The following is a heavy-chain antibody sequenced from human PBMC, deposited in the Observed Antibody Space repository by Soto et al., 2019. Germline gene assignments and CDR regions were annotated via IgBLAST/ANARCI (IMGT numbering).Heavy chain of an antibody. CDR3: ARFKYDILTGCFDY. V-gene: IGHV3-7*01. D-gene: IGHD3-9*01. CDR1: GFTFSSYW. Sequence: GGSLRLSCAASGFTFSSYWMSWVRQAPGKGLEWVANVKQDGSEKYYVDSVKGRFTISRDNAKNSLYLQMNSLRAEDTAVYYCARFKYDILTGCFDYWGQGTLVTVSS. J-gene: IGHJ4*02. CDR2: VKQDGSEK.